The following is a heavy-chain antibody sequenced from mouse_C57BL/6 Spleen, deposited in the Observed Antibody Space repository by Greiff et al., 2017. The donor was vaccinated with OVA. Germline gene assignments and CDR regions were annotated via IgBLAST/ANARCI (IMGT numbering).Heavy chain of an antibody. J-gene: IGHJ2*01. V-gene: IGHV14-4*01. CDR1: GFNIKDDY. CDR2: IDPENGDT. D-gene: IGHD2-3*01. CDR3: THDGYYWDN. Sequence: VQLQQSGAELVRPGASVKLSCTASGFNIKDDYMHWVKQRPEQGLEWIGWIDPENGDTEYASKFQGKATITADTSSNTAYLQLSSLTSEDTAVYYSTHDGYYWDNWGQGTTLTVSP.